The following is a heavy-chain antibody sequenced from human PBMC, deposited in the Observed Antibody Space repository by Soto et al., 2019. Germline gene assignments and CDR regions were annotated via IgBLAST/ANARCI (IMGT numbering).Heavy chain of an antibody. CDR1: VCSFISFL. CDR2: INQSGST. Sequence: AATXSLTCAVYVCSFISFLLIWIRHPPGKGLEWIGEINQSGSTNYNPSLESRVTISLDTYKKEFSLKLSSVTAAETAVYYCATERRVVGAYRSSWYDYFESWGQGTLVTVYS. D-gene: IGHD6-13*01. J-gene: IGHJ4*02. V-gene: IGHV4-34*01. CDR3: ATERRVVGAYRSSWYDYFES.